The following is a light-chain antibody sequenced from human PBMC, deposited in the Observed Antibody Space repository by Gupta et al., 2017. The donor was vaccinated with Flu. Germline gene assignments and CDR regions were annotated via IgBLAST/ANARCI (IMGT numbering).Light chain of an antibody. CDR1: QSVSSSY. CDR3: QQYGSSPWT. CDR2: GAS. Sequence: EIVLTQSPGTLSLSPAERATLSCRASQSVSSSYLAWYQQKPGQAPRLLIYGASSRAPGIPDRFSGSGSGTDFTLTISRMEPEDFAVYYCQQYGSSPWTFGQGTKVEIK. V-gene: IGKV3-20*01. J-gene: IGKJ1*01.